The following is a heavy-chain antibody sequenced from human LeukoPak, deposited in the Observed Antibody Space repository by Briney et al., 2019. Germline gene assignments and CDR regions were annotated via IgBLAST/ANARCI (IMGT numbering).Heavy chain of an antibody. V-gene: IGHV4-34*01. CDR1: GGSFSGYY. CDR3: ARALVLWFGEPQHPFDY. Sequence: PSETLSLTCAVYGGSFSGYYWSWIRQPPGKGLEWIGEINHSGSTNYNPSLKSRVTISVDTSKNQISLKLSSVTAADTAVYYCARALVLWFGEPQHPFDYWGQGTLVTVSS. D-gene: IGHD3-10*01. CDR2: INHSGST. J-gene: IGHJ4*02.